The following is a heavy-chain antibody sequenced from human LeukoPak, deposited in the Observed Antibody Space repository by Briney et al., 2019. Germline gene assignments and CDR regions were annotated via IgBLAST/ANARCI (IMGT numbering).Heavy chain of an antibody. CDR2: INHRGCT. V-gene: IGHV4-34*01. Sequence: KSSETLSLLCAVYGGSFSGYYWSCIRHPRREGVEWIGEINHRGCTNYNPSIKRRVPLSVDSSQKRVSLNLTSVNAADTAVYYSGRLYIGGYSRSTNYTLCHPWGERT. CDR1: GGSFSGYY. J-gene: IGHJ5*02. CDR3: GRLYIGGYSRSTNYTLCHP. D-gene: IGHD6-13*01.